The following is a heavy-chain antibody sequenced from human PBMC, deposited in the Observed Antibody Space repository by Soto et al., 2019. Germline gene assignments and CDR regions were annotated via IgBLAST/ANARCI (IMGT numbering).Heavy chain of an antibody. J-gene: IGHJ4*02. D-gene: IGHD1-1*01. V-gene: IGHV1-18*01. CDR1: GYAFTTYG. CDR3: ARGRYGDY. CDR2: ISAHNGNT. Sequence: QVHLVQSGAEVKKPGASVKVSCQGSGYAFTTYGITWVRQAPGQGLEWMGWISAHNGNTNYAQKLQGRVTVTRDTSTSTAYMELRSVRYDFTAVYDCARGRYGDYGGQGALVTVSS.